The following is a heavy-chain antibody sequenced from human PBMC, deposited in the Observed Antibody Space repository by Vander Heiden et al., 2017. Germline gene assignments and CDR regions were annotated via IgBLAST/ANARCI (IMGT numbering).Heavy chain of an antibody. CDR1: GYTFIDYW. D-gene: IGHD6-25*01. CDR3: VRERQLAWYFDL. CDR2: IFPGDSDI. J-gene: IGHJ2*01. V-gene: IGHV5-51*01. Sequence: EVQLVQSGAEVRKPGESLRISCQGSGYTFIDYWIGWVRQLPGKGLEWMAIIFPGDSDIRYSPSFQGQVTISADKSISTVYLQWNSLTASDTAMYYCVRERQLAWYFDLWGRGTLVTVSS.